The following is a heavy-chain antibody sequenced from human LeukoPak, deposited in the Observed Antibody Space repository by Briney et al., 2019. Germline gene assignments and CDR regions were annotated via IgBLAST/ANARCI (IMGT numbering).Heavy chain of an antibody. CDR1: GGSISSYY. CDR3: ASADYDILTGYSPFDY. J-gene: IGHJ4*02. CDR2: IYYSGST. V-gene: IGHV4-59*01. D-gene: IGHD3-9*01. Sequence: SETLSLTCTVSGGSISSYYWSWIRQPPGKGLEWIGYIYYSGSTNYDPSLKSRVTISVDTSKNQFSLKLSSVTAADTAVYYCASADYDILTGYSPFDYWGQGTLVTVSS.